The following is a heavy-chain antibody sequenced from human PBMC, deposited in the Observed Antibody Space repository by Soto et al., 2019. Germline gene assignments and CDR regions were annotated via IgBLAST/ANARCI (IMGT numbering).Heavy chain of an antibody. Sequence: EVQLVESGGGFIYPGGSLRLSCAASGLTISNAWMNWVRQAPGKGLEWVGRIKTNTEGGTTDYAGAVKGRFTVSRDDSKNTLSLQMNSLKTEGTAVYYCTTGSVEGVWGQGTTVTVSS. CDR1: GLTISNAW. J-gene: IGHJ6*02. CDR3: TTGSVEGV. CDR2: IKTNTEGGTT. V-gene: IGHV3-15*07. D-gene: IGHD2-15*01.